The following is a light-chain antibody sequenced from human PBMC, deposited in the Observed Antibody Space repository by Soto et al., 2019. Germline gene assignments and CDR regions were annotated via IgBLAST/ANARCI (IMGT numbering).Light chain of an antibody. J-gene: IGKJ1*01. CDR1: QSLDKY. CDR2: AAS. Sequence: DIQMTQSPPSLSASVGDRVTITCRASQSLDKYLNWYQQKPGKAPNLLIYAASTLQSGVPSRFSGSGSGTDFTLTISSLEPEDFASYYCQQTYGHPRTFGQGTKIDIK. CDR3: QQTYGHPRT. V-gene: IGKV1-39*01.